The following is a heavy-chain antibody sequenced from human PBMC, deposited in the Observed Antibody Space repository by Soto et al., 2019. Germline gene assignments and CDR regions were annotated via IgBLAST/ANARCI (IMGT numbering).Heavy chain of an antibody. CDR1: GYTFTNYY. J-gene: IGHJ4*01. V-gene: IGHV1-46*01. CDR3: ARGGPDLARIESVDY. Sequence: ASVKVSCKASGYTFTNYYMHWVRQAPGQGLEWMGVIHYSGATPTYAQKFQGRVTMARDTSTSTVYVELSSLTSEDTAVYYRARGGPDLARIESVDYCGHGTLVT. CDR2: IHYSGATP. D-gene: IGHD3-16*01.